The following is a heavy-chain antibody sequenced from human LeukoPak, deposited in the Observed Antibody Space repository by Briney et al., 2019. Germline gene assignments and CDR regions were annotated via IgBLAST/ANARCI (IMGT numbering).Heavy chain of an antibody. J-gene: IGHJ6*02. D-gene: IGHD5-12*01. CDR1: GFKFDDYG. CDR2: INWNGGSR. V-gene: IGHV3-20*04. Sequence: GGSLRLSCAASGFKFDDYGMSWVRQVPGKGLEWVSGINWNGGSRGYADSVKGRFTISGDNAKNSVYLQMNSLRAEDTALYYCAKDYGYDKYYYYGMDVWGQGTMVTVSS. CDR3: AKDYGYDKYYYYGMDV.